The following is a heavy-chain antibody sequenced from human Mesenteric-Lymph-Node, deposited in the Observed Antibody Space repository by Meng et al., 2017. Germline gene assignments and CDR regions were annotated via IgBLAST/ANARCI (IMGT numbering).Heavy chain of an antibody. Sequence: VQVHAWGAGLLKPLETLSLTCAVYGGSFSGYYWSWIRQPPGKGLEWIGEINHSGSPTYNPSLKSRVTISVDTSKNQFSLKLSSVTAADTAVYYCARGQYRFDPWGQGTLVTVSS. CDR1: GGSFSGYY. CDR2: INHSGSP. V-gene: IGHV4-34*01. D-gene: IGHD2-2*01. CDR3: ARGQYRFDP. J-gene: IGHJ5*02.